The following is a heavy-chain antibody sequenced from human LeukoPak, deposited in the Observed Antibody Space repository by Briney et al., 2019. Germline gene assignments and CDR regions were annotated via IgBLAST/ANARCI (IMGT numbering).Heavy chain of an antibody. Sequence: GGSLRLSCAASAFTFNSYSMNWVRQAPGKGLEWVSSISSSSYIYYADSVKGRFTISRDNAKNSLYLQMNSLRAEDTAVYYCARYPVYYDSSGYYLDYWGQGTLVTVSS. CDR3: ARYPVYYDSSGYYLDY. D-gene: IGHD3-22*01. CDR2: ISSSSYI. J-gene: IGHJ4*02. CDR1: AFTFNSYS. V-gene: IGHV3-21*01.